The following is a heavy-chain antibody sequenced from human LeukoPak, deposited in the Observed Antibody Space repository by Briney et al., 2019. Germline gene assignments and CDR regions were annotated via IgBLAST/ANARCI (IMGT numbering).Heavy chain of an antibody. CDR3: ARTSYGTIDAFDI. CDR2: IYYSGST. Sequence: SETLSLTCTVSGGSMSNHYWSWVRQSPGKGLEWIGNIYYSGSTNYKPSLKSRVTILVDTSKNQFSLKLSSVTAADTAVYYCARTSYGTIDAFDIWGQGAMVTVSS. V-gene: IGHV4-59*11. D-gene: IGHD5-18*01. J-gene: IGHJ3*02. CDR1: GGSMSNHY.